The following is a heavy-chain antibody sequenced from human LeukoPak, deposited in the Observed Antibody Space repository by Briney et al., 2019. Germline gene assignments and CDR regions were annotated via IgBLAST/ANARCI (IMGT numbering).Heavy chain of an antibody. CDR1: GFTFSSYG. D-gene: IGHD5-12*01. CDR2: IRYDGSNK. CDR3: AKASSDYPYFDY. J-gene: IGHJ4*02. V-gene: IGHV3-30*02. Sequence: GGSLRLSCAASGFTFSSYGMRWGRQAPGKGLEWVAFIRYDGSNKYYADSVKGRFTISRDNSKNTLYLQMNSLRAEDTAVYYCAKASSDYPYFDYWGQGTLVTVSS.